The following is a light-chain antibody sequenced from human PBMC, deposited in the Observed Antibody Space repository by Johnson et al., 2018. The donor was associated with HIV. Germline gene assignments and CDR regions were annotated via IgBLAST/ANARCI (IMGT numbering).Light chain of an antibody. V-gene: IGLV1-51*01. CDR2: DND. CDR3: GTWDPSLSAGWV. CDR1: SSNIGNNY. J-gene: IGLJ1*01. Sequence: HSVLTQPPSVSAAPGQKVTISCSGSSSNIGNNYVSWYQQLPGTAPKLLIYDNDKRPSGIPDRFSASKSGTSATLGITGLQTGDEADYYCGTWDPSLSAGWVFGTGTKGTVL.